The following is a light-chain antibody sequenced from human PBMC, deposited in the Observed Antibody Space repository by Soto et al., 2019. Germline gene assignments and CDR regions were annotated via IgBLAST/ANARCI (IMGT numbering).Light chain of an antibody. Sequence: EIVLTQSPATLSLSPGERATLSCRASQSVSRYLACYQQKPGQAPRLLIYHASNRATGIPARFSGSGSGTDFTLTISSLEPEDFAIYYCQHHSNWLWTFGQGTKVDIK. CDR3: QHHSNWLWT. CDR1: QSVSRY. CDR2: HAS. V-gene: IGKV3-11*01. J-gene: IGKJ1*01.